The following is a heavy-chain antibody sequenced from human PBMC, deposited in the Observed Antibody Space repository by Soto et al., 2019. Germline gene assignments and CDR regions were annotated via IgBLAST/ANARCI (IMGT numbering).Heavy chain of an antibody. D-gene: IGHD3-9*01. J-gene: IGHJ4*02. CDR1: GYIFSDYG. CDR3: ATSDWAW. V-gene: IGHV1-3*05. Sequence: QVQVVRSGAEEKRPGASVKASCKTSGYIFSDYGIHWVRQAPGHGLEWMGYINAGNGDTRYSPKFKGRLTITRDTSASTAYMDLTSLESKDTAVYYCATSDWAWWGQGTLVTVSP. CDR2: INAGNGDT.